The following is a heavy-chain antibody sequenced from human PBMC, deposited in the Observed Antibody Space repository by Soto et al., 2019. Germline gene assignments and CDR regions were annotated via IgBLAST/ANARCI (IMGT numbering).Heavy chain of an antibody. D-gene: IGHD1-26*01. CDR1: GGSVISGSYY. CDR3: AREGGSSNWFDP. Sequence: PSETLSLTCTVSGGSVISGSYYCSCIRQPPGKGLEWIGYIYYSGSTNYNPSLKSRVTISVDTSKNQFSLKLSSVTAADTAVYYCAREGGSSNWFDPWGQGTLVTVSS. CDR2: IYYSGST. V-gene: IGHV4-61*01. J-gene: IGHJ5*02.